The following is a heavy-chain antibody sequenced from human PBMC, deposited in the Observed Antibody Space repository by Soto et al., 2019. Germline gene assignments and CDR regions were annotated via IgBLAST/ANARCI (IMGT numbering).Heavy chain of an antibody. CDR1: GFTFSSFT. J-gene: IGHJ3*01. CDR2: IGSSGITR. Sequence: EVQLVESGGGLVQPGGSLRLSCAASGFTFSSFTMNWVRQAPGKGLEWVSYIGSSGITRYHADSVKGRFTVSRDNARNALYLQRKSLIDEDTAWYYCARYCSSGYHRYRLGSNEAFDVWGQGTMVTVSP. CDR3: ARYCSSGYHRYRLGSNEAFDV. V-gene: IGHV3-48*02. D-gene: IGHD6-19*01.